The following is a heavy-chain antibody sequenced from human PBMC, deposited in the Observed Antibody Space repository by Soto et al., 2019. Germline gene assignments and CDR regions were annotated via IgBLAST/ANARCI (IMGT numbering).Heavy chain of an antibody. Sequence: EVQLLESGGGLVQLGGSLRLSCAASGFTFSSYAMSWVRQAPGKGLEWVSAISGSGGSTYYADSVKGRFTISRDNSKNTLYLQMNSLRAEDTAVYYCAKSGAWEVAATEVSYWGQGTLVTVSS. D-gene: IGHD2-15*01. V-gene: IGHV3-23*01. CDR3: AKSGAWEVAATEVSY. CDR2: ISGSGGST. J-gene: IGHJ4*02. CDR1: GFTFSSYA.